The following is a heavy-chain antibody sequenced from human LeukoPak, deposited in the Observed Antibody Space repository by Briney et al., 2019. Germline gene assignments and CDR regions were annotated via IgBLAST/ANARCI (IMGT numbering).Heavy chain of an antibody. D-gene: IGHD2-15*01. V-gene: IGHV3-23*01. CDR1: GFTFSSYA. CDR3: AKDYIVVVVAATVAGDAFDI. J-gene: IGHJ3*02. CDR2: ISGSGGST. Sequence: GGSLRLSCAASGFTFSSYAMSWVRQAPGKGLEWVSAISGSGGSTYYADSVKGRFTISRDNSKNTLYLQMNSLRAEYTAVYYCAKDYIVVVVAATVAGDAFDIWGQGTMVTVSS.